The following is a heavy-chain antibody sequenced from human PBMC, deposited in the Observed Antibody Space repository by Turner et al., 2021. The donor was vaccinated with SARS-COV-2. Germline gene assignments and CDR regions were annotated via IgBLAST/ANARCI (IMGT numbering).Heavy chain of an antibody. D-gene: IGHD2-2*02. CDR3: ARGRGYCSSTSCYTNDAFDI. Sequence: EVQLVESGGGLVQPEGSLRLSCAASGFTFSSYDMHWVRQATGKGLEWVSGIGTAGDPYYPGSVKGRFTISRENAKNSLYLQMNSLRAGDTAVYYCARGRGYCSSTSCYTNDAFDIWGQGTMVTISS. CDR1: GFTFSSYD. J-gene: IGHJ3*02. V-gene: IGHV3-13*05. CDR2: IGTAGDP.